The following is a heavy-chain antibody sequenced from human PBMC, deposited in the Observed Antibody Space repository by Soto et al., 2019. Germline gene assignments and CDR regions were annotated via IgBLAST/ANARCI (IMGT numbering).Heavy chain of an antibody. CDR2: ISYDGSNK. Sequence: QVQLVESGGGVVQPGRSLRLSCAASGFTFSSYGMHWVRQAPGKGLEWVAVISYDGSNKYYADSVKGRFTISRDNSKNTLYLQMNSLRAEDTAVYYCAKDQMERCFTVDSYGMDVWGQGTTVTVSS. V-gene: IGHV3-30*18. D-gene: IGHD1-1*01. J-gene: IGHJ6*02. CDR3: AKDQMERCFTVDSYGMDV. CDR1: GFTFSSYG.